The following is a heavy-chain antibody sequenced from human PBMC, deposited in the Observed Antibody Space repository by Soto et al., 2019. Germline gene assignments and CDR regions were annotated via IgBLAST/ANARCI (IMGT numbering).Heavy chain of an antibody. D-gene: IGHD1-26*01. V-gene: IGHV1-18*04. Sequence: SVKVSCKASGYTFIGYGISWVRQAPGQGLEWMGWISGYNGDTRYAQNFQGRVTMTTDASTNTAYMDLRTLRSDDTAVYYCARESGSAAPYDFYYAMDVWGQ. CDR1: GYTFIGYG. J-gene: IGHJ6*01. CDR2: ISGYNGDT. CDR3: ARESGSAAPYDFYYAMDV.